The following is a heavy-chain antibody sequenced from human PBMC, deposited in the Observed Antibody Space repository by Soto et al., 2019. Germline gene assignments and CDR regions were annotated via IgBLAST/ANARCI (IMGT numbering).Heavy chain of an antibody. CDR2: ISPDNGNT. CDR1: GYTFTIYG. Sequence: QVQLVQSGGEVKKPGASVKVSCKASGYTFTIYGINWVRQAPGQGLEGMGWISPDNGNTNYAQKLKGRVTKTTATSTSTAYMELRRLRSDDTAVYYCARALGYSGYAGMDGWGQGNTVTVSS. CDR3: ARALGYSGYAGMDG. V-gene: IGHV1-18*01. J-gene: IGHJ6*02. D-gene: IGHD5-12*01.